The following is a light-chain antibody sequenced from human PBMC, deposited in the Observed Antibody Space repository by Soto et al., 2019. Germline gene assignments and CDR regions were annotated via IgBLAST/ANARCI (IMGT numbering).Light chain of an antibody. Sequence: IVLTQFPGTLSLSPWERATLSCRASESVRSSYLAWYQQKPGQAPRLLMSGASSRATGIPDRFSGSGSGTDFTLTISRLEPEDMAVYYCQQCDRSPPTFGQGTKVDIK. V-gene: IGKV3-20*01. CDR1: ESVRSSY. CDR2: GAS. CDR3: QQCDRSPPT. J-gene: IGKJ1*01.